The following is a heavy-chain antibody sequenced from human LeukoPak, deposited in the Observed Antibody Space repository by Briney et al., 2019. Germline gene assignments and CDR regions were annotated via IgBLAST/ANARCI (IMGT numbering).Heavy chain of an antibody. CDR3: ASLSSGWYKVDY. CDR2: IYYSGST. V-gene: IGHV4-39*01. D-gene: IGHD6-19*01. Sequence: SETLSLTCTVSGGSISSSSYYWGWIRQPPGKGLEWIGNIYYSGSTYYNPSLKSRVTISVDTSKNQFSLKLSSVTAADTAVYYCASLSSGWYKVDYWGQGTLVTVSS. CDR1: GGSISSSSYY. J-gene: IGHJ4*02.